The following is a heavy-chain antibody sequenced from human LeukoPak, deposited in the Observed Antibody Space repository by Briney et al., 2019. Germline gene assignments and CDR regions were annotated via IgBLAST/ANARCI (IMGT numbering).Heavy chain of an antibody. V-gene: IGHV3-30*02. D-gene: IGHD5-24*01. J-gene: IGHJ4*02. CDR3: AKDREGWLNFNFDY. CDR1: GFTFDDYG. Sequence: GGSLRLSCAASGFTFDDYGMSWVRQAPGKGLEWVAFIRYDGSNKYYADSVKGRFTISRDNSKNTLYLQMNSLRAEDTAVYYCAKDREGWLNFNFDYWGQGTLVTVSS. CDR2: IRYDGSNK.